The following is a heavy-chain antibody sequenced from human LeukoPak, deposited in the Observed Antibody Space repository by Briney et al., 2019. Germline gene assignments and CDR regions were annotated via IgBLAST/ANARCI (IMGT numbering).Heavy chain of an antibody. Sequence: ASVKVSCKASGGTFSSYAISWVRQAPGQGLEWMEGIIPIFGTANYAQRFQGRVTITADESTSTAYMELSSLRSEDTAVYYCARDQGLRYFDLPCYGMDVWGQGTTVTVSS. CDR1: GGTFSSYA. CDR3: ARDQGLRYFDLPCYGMDV. V-gene: IGHV1-69*01. J-gene: IGHJ6*02. CDR2: IIPIFGTA. D-gene: IGHD3-9*01.